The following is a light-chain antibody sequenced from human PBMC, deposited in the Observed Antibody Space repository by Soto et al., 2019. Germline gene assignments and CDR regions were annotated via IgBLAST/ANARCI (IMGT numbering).Light chain of an antibody. V-gene: IGKV1-5*03. CDR2: KAS. J-gene: IGKJ1*01. CDR1: QDISPW. CDR3: QQYNRFSPWA. Sequence: DIQMTQSPSTLPASVGDRVTITCRASQDISPWLAWYQQKPGRAPKLLIYKASTLQSGVPSRFTGSGSGTEFTLTISSLQPDDFATYYCQQYNRFSPWAFGQGTKVDIK.